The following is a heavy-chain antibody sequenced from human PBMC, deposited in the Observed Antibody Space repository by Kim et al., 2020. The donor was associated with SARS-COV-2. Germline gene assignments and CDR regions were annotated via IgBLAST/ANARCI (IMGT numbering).Heavy chain of an antibody. CDR1: GDSVSSNSAA. J-gene: IGHJ3*02. Sequence: SQTLSLTCAISGDSVSSNSAACNWIRQSPSRGLEWLGRTYYRSKWYNDYAVSVKSRITINPDTSKNQFSLQLNSVTPEDTAVYYCAREFASYYDSSGYKSFDIWGQGTMVTVSS. CDR2: TYYRSKWYN. D-gene: IGHD3-22*01. V-gene: IGHV6-1*01. CDR3: AREFASYYDSSGYKSFDI.